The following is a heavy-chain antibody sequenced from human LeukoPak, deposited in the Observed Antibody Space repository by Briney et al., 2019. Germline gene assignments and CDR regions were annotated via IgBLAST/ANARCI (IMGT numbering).Heavy chain of an antibody. CDR3: AREGSSGYYYSST. CDR2: IYHSGST. Sequence: SGTLSLTCAVSGGSLSSSNWWSWVRQPPGKGLEWIGEIYHSGSTNYNPSLKSRVTISVDKSKNQFSLKLSSVTAADTAVYYCAREGSSGYYYSSTWGQGTLVTVSS. J-gene: IGHJ5*02. CDR1: GGSLSSSNW. V-gene: IGHV4-4*02. D-gene: IGHD3-22*01.